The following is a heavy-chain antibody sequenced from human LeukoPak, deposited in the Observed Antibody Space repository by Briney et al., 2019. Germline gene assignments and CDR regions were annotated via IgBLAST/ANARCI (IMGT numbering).Heavy chain of an antibody. CDR1: GFTFSSYS. CDR2: ISSSSSYI. Sequence: PGGSLRLSCAASGFTFSSYSMNWVRQAPGKGLEWVSSISSSSSYIYYADSVKGRFTISRDNAKNSLYLQMNSLRAEDTAVYYCARRRAVAGSASRPSGYWGQGTLATVSS. D-gene: IGHD6-19*01. J-gene: IGHJ4*02. CDR3: ARRRAVAGSASRPSGY. V-gene: IGHV3-21*01.